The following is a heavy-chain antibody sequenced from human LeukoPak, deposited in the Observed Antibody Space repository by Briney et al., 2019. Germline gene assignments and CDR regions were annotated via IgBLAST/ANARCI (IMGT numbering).Heavy chain of an antibody. V-gene: IGHV4-38-2*02. J-gene: IGHJ4*02. Sequence: SETLSLACTVSGYSISSGYYWGWIRQPTGKGLEWIGSIYHSGSTYYNPSLKSRVTISVDTSKNQFSLKLSSVTAADTAVYYCARVPDDYGDTDRTFDYWGQGTLVTVSS. CDR1: GYSISSGYY. CDR3: ARVPDDYGDTDRTFDY. D-gene: IGHD4-17*01. CDR2: IYHSGST.